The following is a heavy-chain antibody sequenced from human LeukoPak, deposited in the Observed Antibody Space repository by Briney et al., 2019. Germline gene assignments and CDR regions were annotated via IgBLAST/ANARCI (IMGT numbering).Heavy chain of an antibody. D-gene: IGHD3-10*01. V-gene: IGHV2-70*01. CDR3: ARSMVRGAIIPAGVYYYYYGMDV. CDR1: GFSLSTSGMC. Sequence: SGPALVKPTQTLTLTCTFSGFSLSTSGMCVSWIRQPPGKALEWLALIDWDDDKYYSTSLKTRLTISKDTSKNQVVLTMTNMDPVDTATYYCARSMVRGAIIPAGVYYYYYGMDVWGKGTTVTVSS. CDR2: IDWDDDK. J-gene: IGHJ6*04.